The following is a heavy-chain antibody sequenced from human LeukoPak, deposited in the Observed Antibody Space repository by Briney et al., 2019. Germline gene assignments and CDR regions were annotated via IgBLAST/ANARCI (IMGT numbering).Heavy chain of an antibody. CDR1: GGSISSYY. V-gene: IGHV4-59*08. Sequence: SETLSLTCTVSGGSISSYYWSWIRQPPGKGLEWIGYIYYSGSTNYNPSLKSRVTISVDTSKTQFSLKLSSVTAADTAVYYCARHPSRTLDVWGQGTTVTVSS. CDR2: IYYSGST. J-gene: IGHJ6*02. D-gene: IGHD2-2*01. CDR3: ARHPSRTLDV.